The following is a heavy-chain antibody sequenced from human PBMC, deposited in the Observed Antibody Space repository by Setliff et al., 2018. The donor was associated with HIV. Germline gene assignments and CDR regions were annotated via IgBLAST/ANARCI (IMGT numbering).Heavy chain of an antibody. V-gene: IGHV4-59*01. CDR3: ARGDGYRSNDAFYDTGMDV. Sequence: KTSETLSLTCKVSGASITNYYWSWIRQPPGKGLEWIGYIYNSGYSNSKSSLKSRVTISLDTSKNQFSLMLNSVTPADTAVYYCARGDGYRSNDAFYDTGMDVWGQGITVTVSS. D-gene: IGHD5-12*01. CDR2: IYNSGYS. CDR1: GASITNYY. J-gene: IGHJ6*02.